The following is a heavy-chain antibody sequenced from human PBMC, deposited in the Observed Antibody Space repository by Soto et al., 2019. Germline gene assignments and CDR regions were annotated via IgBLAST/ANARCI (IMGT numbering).Heavy chain of an antibody. CDR3: ARAGITGTGAAFDY. J-gene: IGHJ4*02. D-gene: IGHD1-20*01. CDR1: GFTFSSYD. Sequence: GGSLRLSCAASGFTFSSYDMHWVRQATGKGLEWVSAIGTAGDTYYPGSVKGRFTISRENAKNSLYLQMNSLRAGDTAVYYCARAGITGTGAAFDYWGQGTLVTVSS. CDR2: IGTAGDT. V-gene: IGHV3-13*04.